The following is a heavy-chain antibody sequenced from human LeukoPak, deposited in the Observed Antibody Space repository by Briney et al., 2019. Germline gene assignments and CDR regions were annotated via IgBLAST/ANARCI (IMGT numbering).Heavy chain of an antibody. D-gene: IGHD4-17*01. Sequence: ASVKVSCKASGYTFTSYGISWVRQAPGQGLEWMGWISAYNGNTNYAQKLQGRVTMTTDTSTSTAYMELRSLRSDDTAVYYCAREPPPNDYGEMNGDYWGQGTLVTVSS. CDR1: GYTFTSYG. CDR2: ISAYNGNT. CDR3: AREPPPNDYGEMNGDY. J-gene: IGHJ4*02. V-gene: IGHV1-18*01.